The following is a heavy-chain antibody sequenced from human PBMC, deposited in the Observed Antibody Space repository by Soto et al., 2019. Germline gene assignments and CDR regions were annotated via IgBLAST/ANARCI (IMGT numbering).Heavy chain of an antibody. D-gene: IGHD2-2*01. CDR1: GFTFSSYG. V-gene: IGHV3-30*18. Sequence: ESGGGVVQPGRSLRLSCAASGFTFSSYGMHWVRQAPGKGLEWVAVISYDGSNKYYADSVKGRFTISRDNSKNTLYLQMTSLRAEDTAVYYCAKDTRDIVVVPAAMMYYYGMDVWGQGTTVTVSS. CDR3: AKDTRDIVVVPAAMMYYYGMDV. J-gene: IGHJ6*02. CDR2: ISYDGSNK.